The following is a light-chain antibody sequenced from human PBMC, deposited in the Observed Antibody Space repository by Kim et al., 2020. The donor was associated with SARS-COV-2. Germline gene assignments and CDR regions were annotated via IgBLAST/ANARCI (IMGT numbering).Light chain of an antibody. V-gene: IGKV3-20*01. Sequence: APGDSAFLACRASHSGSRSYLAGYQQKPGQAPRLLIYGASSRATGIPDRFSGSGYRTDFTLTISRLEPEDVAVYYCQQYGSSPLTFGGGTKVDIK. CDR2: GAS. CDR3: QQYGSSPLT. J-gene: IGKJ4*02. CDR1: HSGSRSY.